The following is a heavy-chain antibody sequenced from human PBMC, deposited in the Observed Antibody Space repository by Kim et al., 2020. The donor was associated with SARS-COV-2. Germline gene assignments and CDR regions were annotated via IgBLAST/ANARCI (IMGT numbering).Heavy chain of an antibody. CDR2: IYYSGST. D-gene: IGHD3-22*01. V-gene: IGHV4-59*01. J-gene: IGHJ4*02. CDR3: ASSTYYYDSSGYWGFDY. CDR1: GGSISSYY. Sequence: SETLSLTCTVSGGSISSYYWSWIRQPPGKGLEWIGYIYYSGSTNYNPSLKSRVTISVDTSKNQFSLKLSSVTAADTAVYYCASSTYYYDSSGYWGFDYWGQGTLVTVSS.